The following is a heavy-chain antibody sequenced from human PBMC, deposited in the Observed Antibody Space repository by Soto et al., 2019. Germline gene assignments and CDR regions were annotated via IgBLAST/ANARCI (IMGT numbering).Heavy chain of an antibody. V-gene: IGHV4-61*08. Sequence: QMQLHESGPGLVKPSETLSLTCSVSGDSVNTGDYYWTWIRQPPGKGLEWIGHVYFSGNTNYNPSLKSRVTICIDPSTNQFSLELSSLTAADTAVYYCARIPVDTYMIYWFDPWGQGPLVTVSS. CDR3: ARIPVDTYMIYWFDP. CDR2: VYFSGNT. J-gene: IGHJ5*02. CDR1: GDSVNTGDYY. D-gene: IGHD5-18*01.